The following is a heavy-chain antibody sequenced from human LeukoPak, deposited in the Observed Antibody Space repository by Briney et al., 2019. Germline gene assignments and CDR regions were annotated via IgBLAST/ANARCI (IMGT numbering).Heavy chain of an antibody. J-gene: IGHJ3*02. Sequence: SSETLSLTCTVSGGSISSYYWSWIRQPPGKGLEWIGYIYYSGSTNYNPSLKSRVTISVDTSKNQFSLKLSSVTAADTAVYYCARDRTYDGSGRAFDIWGQGTMVTVSS. CDR1: GGSISSYY. V-gene: IGHV4-59*01. D-gene: IGHD3-22*01. CDR3: ARDRTYDGSGRAFDI. CDR2: IYYSGST.